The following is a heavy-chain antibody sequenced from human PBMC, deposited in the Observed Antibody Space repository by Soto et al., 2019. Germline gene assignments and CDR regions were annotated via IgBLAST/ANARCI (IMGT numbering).Heavy chain of an antibody. V-gene: IGHV3-23*01. CDR1: GFTFSNYA. Sequence: GSLRLSCAASGFTFSNYAMNWVRQAPGKGLEWVSAISSSADSTYHADSGKGRFTISRDNSKNTLSLQMDSLRAEDTAVYYCARGLGYCSSSSCPLDYWGRGTLVTVSS. CDR2: ISSSADST. J-gene: IGHJ4*02. CDR3: ARGLGYCSSSSCPLDY. D-gene: IGHD2-2*01.